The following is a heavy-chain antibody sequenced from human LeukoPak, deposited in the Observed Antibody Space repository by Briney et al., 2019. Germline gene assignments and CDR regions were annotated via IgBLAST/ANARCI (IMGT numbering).Heavy chain of an antibody. D-gene: IGHD3-10*01. CDR3: ARDGRYYGSGNYYGMDV. CDR2: INPTSGGNK. Sequence: ASAKVSCKPSGYTFSRYYMHWVRQAPGQGLEWMGIINPTSGGNKRNAQKFQGRVTMTSDTSASTVYMELSSLRSEDTAVYYCARDGRYYGSGNYYGMDVWGKGTTVTVS. J-gene: IGHJ6*04. CDR1: GYTFSRYY. V-gene: IGHV1-46*01.